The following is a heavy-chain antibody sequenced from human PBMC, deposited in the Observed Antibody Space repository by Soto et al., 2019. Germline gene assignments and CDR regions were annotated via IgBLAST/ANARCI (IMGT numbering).Heavy chain of an antibody. Sequence: QVQLVQSGAEVKKPGASVRVSCKASGYTFTSYGISWGRQAPGQGLEWMGWISAYNGNTNYAQRLQGRVTMTTDTSTTTAYMELRILKSDDTAVYYGASVSPSSRAAEPWGQGTLVNVS. CDR2: ISAYNGNT. J-gene: IGHJ5*02. V-gene: IGHV1-18*01. CDR1: GYTFTSYG. CDR3: ASVSPSSRAAEP. D-gene: IGHD6-13*01.